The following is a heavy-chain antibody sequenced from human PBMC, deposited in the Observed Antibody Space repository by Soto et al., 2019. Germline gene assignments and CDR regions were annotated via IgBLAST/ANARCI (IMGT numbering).Heavy chain of an antibody. J-gene: IGHJ4*02. CDR1: GYTFTSYG. CDR2: ISAYNGNT. D-gene: IGHD3-22*01. V-gene: IGHV1-18*01. CDR3: ARDPLDYYYDSSGYYFLDY. Sequence: ASVKVSCKASGYTFTSYGISWVRQAPGQGLEWMGWISAYNGNTNYAQKLQGRVTMTTDTSTSTAYMELSSLRSEDTAVYYCARDPLDYYYDSSGYYFLDYWGQGTLVTVSS.